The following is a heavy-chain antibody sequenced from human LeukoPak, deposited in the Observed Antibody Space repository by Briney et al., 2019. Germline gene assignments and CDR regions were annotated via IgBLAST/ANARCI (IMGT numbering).Heavy chain of an antibody. CDR1: GGTFSSYA. J-gene: IGHJ5*02. Sequence: SVKVSCKASGGTFSSYAISWVRQAPGQGLEWMGRIIPNLGIANYAQKFQGRVTITADKSTSTAYMELSSLRSEDTAVYYCARDLPQSGSYVNWFDPWGQGTLVTVSS. CDR3: ARDLPQSGSYVNWFDP. V-gene: IGHV1-69*04. CDR2: IIPNLGIA. D-gene: IGHD3-10*01.